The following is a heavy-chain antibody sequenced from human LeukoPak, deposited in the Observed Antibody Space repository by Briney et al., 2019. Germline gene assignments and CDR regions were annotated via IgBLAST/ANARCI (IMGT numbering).Heavy chain of an antibody. CDR2: INWNGGST. J-gene: IGHJ4*02. CDR3: DWWSQGLARLLKGRFTTSKNKAKNPLFFEMKNLEAEDTALDFRARNPHLIGRGGGL. Sequence: PGGSLRLSCAASGFTFDDYGMSWVRQAPGKGLEWVSGINWNGGSTGYADSVKGRFTISRDNAKNSLYLQMNSLRAEATALYYWDWWSQGLARLLKGRFTTSKNKAKNPLFFEMKNLEAEDTALDFRARNPHLIGRGGGLWGQGTLVTVSS. CDR1: GFTFDDYG. V-gene: IGHV3-20*04. D-gene: IGHD6-13*01.